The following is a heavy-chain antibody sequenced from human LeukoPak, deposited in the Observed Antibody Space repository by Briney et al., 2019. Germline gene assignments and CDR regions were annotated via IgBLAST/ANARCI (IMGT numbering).Heavy chain of an antibody. V-gene: IGHV3-33*08. Sequence: GGSLRLSCAASGFNFNSHGMHWVRQAPGKGLEWVAVIWYDGSNKYYADSVKGRYTISRDNSKNTLYLQMNSLKASDTAMYYCARFQEYHDIVTGYFTFWGQGTLVTVSS. J-gene: IGHJ4*02. CDR3: ARFQEYHDIVTGYFTF. D-gene: IGHD3-9*01. CDR1: GFNFNSHG. CDR2: IWYDGSNK.